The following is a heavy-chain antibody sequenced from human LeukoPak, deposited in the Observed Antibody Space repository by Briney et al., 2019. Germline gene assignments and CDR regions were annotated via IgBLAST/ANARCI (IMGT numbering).Heavy chain of an antibody. CDR1: GGSISSYY. J-gene: IGHJ4*02. V-gene: IGHV4-4*07. Sequence: SETLSLTCTVSGGSISSYYWSWIRQPAGKGLEWIGRIYTSGSTNYNPSLKSRVTMSVDTSKNQFSLKLSSVTAADTAVYYCARESCSGGSCYFDYRGQGTLVTVSS. CDR3: ARESCSGGSCYFDY. D-gene: IGHD2-15*01. CDR2: IYTSGST.